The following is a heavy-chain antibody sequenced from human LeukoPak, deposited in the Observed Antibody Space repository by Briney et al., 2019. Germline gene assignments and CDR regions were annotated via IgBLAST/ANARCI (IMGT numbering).Heavy chain of an antibody. J-gene: IGHJ3*02. CDR2: IYHSGST. Sequence: SETLSLTCAVSGYSISSDYYWGWIRQPPGKGLEGIGSIYHSGSTYYNPSLKRRVTISVDTSKNQFSLKLTSVTAADTAVYYCARHEGPPHYYDSSGSGSDSFDIWGQGTMVTVSS. V-gene: IGHV4-38-2*01. D-gene: IGHD3-22*01. CDR3: ARHEGPPHYYDSSGSGSDSFDI. CDR1: GYSISSDYY.